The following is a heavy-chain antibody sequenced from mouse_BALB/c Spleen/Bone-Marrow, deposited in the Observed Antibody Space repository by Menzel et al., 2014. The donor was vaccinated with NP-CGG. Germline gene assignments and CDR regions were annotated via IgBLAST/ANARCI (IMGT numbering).Heavy chain of an antibody. V-gene: IGHV14-3*02. J-gene: IGHJ3*01. D-gene: IGHD2-14*01. CDR2: IDPANGNT. Sequence: VQLQQSGAELVKPGASVKLSCTASGFNIKDTYMHWVKQRPEQGLEWIGRIDPANGNTKYDPKFQGKATITADTFSNTAYLQLSSLTSEDTAVYYCAAYYRYLAWFAYWGQGTLVTVSA. CDR1: GFNIKDTY. CDR3: AAYYRYLAWFAY.